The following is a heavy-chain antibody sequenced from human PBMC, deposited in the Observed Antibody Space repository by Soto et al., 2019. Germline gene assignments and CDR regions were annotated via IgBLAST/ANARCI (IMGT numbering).Heavy chain of an antibody. V-gene: IGHV3-13*01. CDR3: ARAKYGSGPYYYYYMDV. D-gene: IGHD3-10*01. J-gene: IGHJ6*03. CDR2: IGTAGDT. CDR1: GFTFSSYD. Sequence: EVQLVESGGGLVQPGGSLRLSCAASGFTFSSYDMHWVRQATGKGLEWVSAIGTAGDTYYPGSVKGRFTISRENAKNSLYLQMNSLRVGDTAVYYCARAKYGSGPYYYYYMDVWGKGTTVTVSS.